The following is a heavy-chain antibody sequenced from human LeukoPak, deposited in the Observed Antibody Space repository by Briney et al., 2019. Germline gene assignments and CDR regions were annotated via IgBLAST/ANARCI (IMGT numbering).Heavy chain of an antibody. CDR3: ARGGDDERGGAFDI. Sequence: ASVKVSCKASGYTFISYHISWVRQAPGQGLEWMGRIIPIFGTANYAQKFQGRVTITTDESTSTAYMELSSLRSEDTAVYYCARGGDDERGGAFDIWGQGTMVTVSS. CDR1: GYTFISYH. V-gene: IGHV1-69*05. CDR2: IIPIFGTA. D-gene: IGHD2-21*02. J-gene: IGHJ3*02.